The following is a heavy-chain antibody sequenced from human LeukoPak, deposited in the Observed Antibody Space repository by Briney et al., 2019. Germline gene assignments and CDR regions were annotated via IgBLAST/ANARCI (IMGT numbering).Heavy chain of an antibody. J-gene: IGHJ5*02. CDR2: MNPNSGNT. CDR1: GYTFTSYD. D-gene: IGHD2-8*01. V-gene: IGHV1-8*01. CDR3: ARRSTGYCTNGECYNSWFDP. Sequence: GASVKVSCKASGYTFTSYDINWVRQATGQGLEWTGWMNPNSGNTGYAQKFQGRVTMTRNTSISTAYMELSSLRSEDTAVYYCARRSTGYCTNGECYNSWFDPWGQGTLVTVSS.